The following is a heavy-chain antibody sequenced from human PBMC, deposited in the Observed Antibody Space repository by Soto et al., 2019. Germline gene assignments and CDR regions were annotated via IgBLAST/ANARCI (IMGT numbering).Heavy chain of an antibody. J-gene: IGHJ4*02. CDR1: GYTFNTYG. Sequence: QVHLVQTGAEVRKPGASVQVSCKTSGYTFNTYGIIWVRQAPGQDVEWLGWISTRNGDTKYAQAFQGRVTLTTDPSATAYMGRMTLRSDDTAVYFVAGVQVLTKPAADFWGQGTLVPVSS. CDR2: ISTRNGDT. D-gene: IGHD4-4*01. V-gene: IGHV1-18*04. CDR3: AGVQVLTKPAADF.